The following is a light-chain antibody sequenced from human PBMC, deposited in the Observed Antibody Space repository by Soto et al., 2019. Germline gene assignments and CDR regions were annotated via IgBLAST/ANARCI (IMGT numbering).Light chain of an antibody. V-gene: IGKV1-16*02. CDR1: QGITKS. CDR2: GAS. CDR3: QQYKSYPLT. Sequence: DIQMTQSPSSLSASVGDSVTITCRASQGITKSLAWLQQKPGKAPKSLIYGASSLRSGVPSKFSGSVSGADFTLTISSLQPEDFATYYCQQYKSYPLTFGGGTKVEIK. J-gene: IGKJ4*01.